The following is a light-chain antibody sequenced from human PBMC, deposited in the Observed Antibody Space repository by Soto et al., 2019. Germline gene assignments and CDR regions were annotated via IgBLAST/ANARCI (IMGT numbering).Light chain of an antibody. Sequence: QSVLTQPASVSGSPGQSITISCTGTSSDISYYNYVSWFQQHPGKAPKLIISEVTNRPSGVSNRFSGSKSGNTASLTISGLQAEDEAPYYCSSYTTLGTYVFGTGTKVTVL. CDR1: SSDISYYNY. CDR2: EVT. V-gene: IGLV2-14*01. CDR3: SSYTTLGTYV. J-gene: IGLJ1*01.